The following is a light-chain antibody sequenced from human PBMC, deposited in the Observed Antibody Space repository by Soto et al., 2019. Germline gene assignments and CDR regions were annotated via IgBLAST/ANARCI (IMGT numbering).Light chain of an antibody. CDR1: QSVSYW. CDR2: KAS. Sequence: DIQMTQSPSTLSASVGDRVTITCRASQSVSYWLALYQQKPGKAPKLLMYKASSLESGVPSRFSGSRSGSEFTLTISSLQPDDFATYYCQQYNNYPFTFGPGTKVDIK. V-gene: IGKV1-5*03. J-gene: IGKJ3*01. CDR3: QQYNNYPFT.